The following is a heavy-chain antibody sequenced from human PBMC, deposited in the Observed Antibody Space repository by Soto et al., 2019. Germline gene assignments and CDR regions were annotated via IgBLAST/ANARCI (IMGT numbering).Heavy chain of an antibody. V-gene: IGHV4-30-4*01. CDR2: VYYSGST. J-gene: IGHJ4*02. D-gene: IGHD3-22*01. Sequence: QVLLEESGPGLVKPSQTLSLTCTVSGGSVSSGYHYWSWIRQPPGKGLEWIGYVYYSGSTYYNPSLGSRVTISIYSSKHHFFLKLNPVTASYAAVYFCATESSGFSPRHFDFWGQGALVSVSS. CDR1: GGSVSSGYHY. CDR3: ATESSGFSPRHFDF.